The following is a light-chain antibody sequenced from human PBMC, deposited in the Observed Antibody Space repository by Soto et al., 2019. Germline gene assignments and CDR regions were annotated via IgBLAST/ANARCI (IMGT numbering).Light chain of an antibody. V-gene: IGLV2-8*01. CDR2: DVS. Sequence: QSVLTQPPSASGSPGQSVTISCTGTSSDVGGYDFVSWYQHHPGKAPKLIIFDVSKRPSGVPDRFSGSKSGNTASLTVSGLQAEDEADYYCSSYEGSNTWVFGGGTQLTVL. CDR1: SSDVGGYDF. CDR3: SSYEGSNTWV. J-gene: IGLJ3*02.